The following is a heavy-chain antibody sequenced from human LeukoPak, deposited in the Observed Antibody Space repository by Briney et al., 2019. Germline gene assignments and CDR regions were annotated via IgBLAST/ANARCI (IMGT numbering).Heavy chain of an antibody. V-gene: IGHV4-31*03. CDR2: IYYSGST. CDR3: ARGRLRFPSN. J-gene: IGHJ4*02. CDR1: GGSISSGGYY. Sequence: SETLSLTCTVSGGSISSGGYYWSWIRQHPGKGLEWIGYIYYSGSTYYNPSLKSRVTISVDTSKNQFSLKLSSVTAADTAVYYCARGRLRFPSNWGQGTLVTVSS. D-gene: IGHD4-17*01.